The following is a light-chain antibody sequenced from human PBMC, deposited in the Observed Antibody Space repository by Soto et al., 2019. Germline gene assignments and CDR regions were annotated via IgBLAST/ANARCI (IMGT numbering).Light chain of an antibody. Sequence: EVVMTQSPATLSVSPGDRATLSCRASQSVNKNLAWYRQTLGQAPRLLVYSATTRAAGVPPRFSGSGSGTEFTLTISSLQSEDSAVYYCQQYDNWPPLTFGQGTKVEI. CDR3: QQYDNWPPLT. CDR1: QSVNKN. V-gene: IGKV3-15*01. CDR2: SAT. J-gene: IGKJ1*01.